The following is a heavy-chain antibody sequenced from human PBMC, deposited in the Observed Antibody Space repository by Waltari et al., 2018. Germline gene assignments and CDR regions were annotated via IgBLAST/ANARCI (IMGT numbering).Heavy chain of an antibody. V-gene: IGHV4-34*02. J-gene: IGHJ3*02. D-gene: IGHD5-12*01. Sequence: QVQLQQWGAGLLKPSETLSLTCAVYGGSFSGYYWSWIRQPPGKGLEWIGEINESGITNYNPSLKSRFTISLDTSKNQFSLKLSSVTAADTAVYYCARGGPVATTTFDIWGQGPMVTVSS. CDR3: ARGGPVATTTFDI. CDR2: INESGIT. CDR1: GGSFSGYY.